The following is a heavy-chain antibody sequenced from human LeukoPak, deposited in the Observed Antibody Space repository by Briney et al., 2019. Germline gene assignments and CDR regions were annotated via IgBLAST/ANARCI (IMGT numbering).Heavy chain of an antibody. CDR1: GGTFSSYA. J-gene: IGHJ4*02. V-gene: IGHV1-69*01. D-gene: IGHD2-21*02. CDR2: IIPIFGTA. CDR3: ATIGSGFNGDRDY. Sequence: SVKVSCTASGGTFSSYAISWVRQAPGQGLEWMGGIIPIFGTANYAQKFQGRVTITADESTSTAYMELSSLRSEDTAVYYCATIGSGFNGDRDYWGQGTLVTVSS.